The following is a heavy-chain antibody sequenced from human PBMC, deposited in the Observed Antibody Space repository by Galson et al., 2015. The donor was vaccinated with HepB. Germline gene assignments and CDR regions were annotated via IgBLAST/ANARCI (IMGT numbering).Heavy chain of an antibody. CDR3: AREAPLASFDY. V-gene: IGHV3-74*01. CDR2: IHSDDSST. CDR1: GFTFRSYW. Sequence: SLRLSCAASGFTFRSYWMHWVRQAPGTGLVWVSGIHSDDSSTIYADSVKGRFITSRDNAKNTLYLYMNSLRAEDTAVYYCAREAPLASFDYWGQGTLVTVSS. J-gene: IGHJ4*02.